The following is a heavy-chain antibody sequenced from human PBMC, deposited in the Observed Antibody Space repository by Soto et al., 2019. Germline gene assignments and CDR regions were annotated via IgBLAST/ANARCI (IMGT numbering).Heavy chain of an antibody. CDR1: GYTFTSYG. V-gene: IGHV1-18*01. Sequence: QVQLVQSGAEVKKPGASVKVSCKPSGYTFTSYGISWVRQAPGQGLEWMGWISAYNGNTNYAQKLQGRATMTTHTSPSTAYMELRILRSDDTAVSYCARAAAVGLFDYWGQGTLVTVSP. CDR3: ARAAAVGLFDY. J-gene: IGHJ4*02. D-gene: IGHD1-26*01. CDR2: ISAYNGNT.